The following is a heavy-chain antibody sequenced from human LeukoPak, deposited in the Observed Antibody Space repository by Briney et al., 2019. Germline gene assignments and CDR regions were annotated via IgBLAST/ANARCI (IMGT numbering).Heavy chain of an antibody. CDR1: GFTFSSYG. D-gene: IGHD1-26*01. CDR3: AIEVGDSGSYHDDAFDI. V-gene: IGHV3-30*02. CDR2: IRYDGSNK. J-gene: IGHJ3*02. Sequence: GGSLRLSCAASGFTFSSYGMHWVRQAPGKGLEWVAFIRYDGSNKYYADSVKGRFTISRDNSKNTLYLQMNSLRAEDTAVYYCAIEVGDSGSYHDDAFDIWGQGTMVTVSS.